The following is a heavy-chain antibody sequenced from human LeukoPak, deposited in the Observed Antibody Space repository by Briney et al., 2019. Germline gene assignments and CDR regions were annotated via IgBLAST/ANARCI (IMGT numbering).Heavy chain of an antibody. D-gene: IGHD3-10*01. CDR3: ASDLTGSHYCYGMDV. V-gene: IGHV4-34*01. CDR2: INHSGST. CDR1: GGSFSGYY. J-gene: IGHJ6*02. Sequence: SETLSLTCAVYGGSFSGYYWSWIRQPPGKGLEWIGEINHSGSTNYNPSLKSRVTISVDTSKNQFSLKLSSVTAADTAVYYCASDLTGSHYCYGMDVWGQGTTVTVSS.